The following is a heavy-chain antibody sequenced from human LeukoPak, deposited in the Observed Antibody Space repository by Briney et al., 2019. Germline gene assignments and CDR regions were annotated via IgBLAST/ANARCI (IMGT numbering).Heavy chain of an antibody. D-gene: IGHD1-1*01. J-gene: IGHJ4*02. V-gene: IGHV3-13*01. Sequence: SGGSLRLSCAASGCTFSDYDMHWVRQATGKGLEWVSAIGTAGDTYYTGSVKGRFTISRENAKNSLYLQMNSLRAGDTAVYYCARVAKERVGGVYYFDYWGQGTLVTVSS. CDR1: GCTFSDYD. CDR3: ARVAKERVGGVYYFDY. CDR2: IGTAGDT.